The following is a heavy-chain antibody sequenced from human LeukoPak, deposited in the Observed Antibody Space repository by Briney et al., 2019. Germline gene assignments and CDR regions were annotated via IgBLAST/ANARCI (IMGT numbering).Heavy chain of an antibody. V-gene: IGHV3-11*01. CDR2: IDLSSSTL. CDR3: ARGHYGLDV. Sequence: GGSPRLSCAASGFRFSDYYMSWVRQAPGKGLEWISYIDLSSSTLYYGDSVKGRFTISRDNAKNSVYLQMNSLRAEDTAVYYCARGHYGLDVWGQGTTVTVSS. J-gene: IGHJ6*02. CDR1: GFRFSDYY.